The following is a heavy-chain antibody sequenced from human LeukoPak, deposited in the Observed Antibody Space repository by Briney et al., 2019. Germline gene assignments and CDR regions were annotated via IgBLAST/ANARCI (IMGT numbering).Heavy chain of an antibody. V-gene: IGHV3-23*01. J-gene: IGHJ4*02. CDR2: ISGSGGST. CDR1: GFTFSSYA. D-gene: IGHD2-2*01. CDR3: AKAIVVVPAADAGGGYFVY. Sequence: GGSLRLSCAASGFTFSSYAMSWVRQAPGKGLEWVSAISGSGGSTYYADSVKGRFTISRDNSKNTLYLQMNSLRAEDTAVYYCAKAIVVVPAADAGGGYFVYWGQGTLVTVSS.